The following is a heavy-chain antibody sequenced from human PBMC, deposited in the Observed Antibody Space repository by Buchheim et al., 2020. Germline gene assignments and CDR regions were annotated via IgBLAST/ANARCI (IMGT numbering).Heavy chain of an antibody. CDR1: GGTFSSYA. V-gene: IGHV1-69*01. CDR2: IIPIFGTA. J-gene: IGHJ6*02. Sequence: QVQLVQSGAEVKKPGSSVKVSCKASGGTFSSYAISWVRQAPGQGLEWMGGIIPIFGTANYAQKFQGRVTITADESTSTAHMELSSLRSEDTAVYYCARAPLMVQDSYYYYYGMDVWGQGTT. D-gene: IGHD3-10*01. CDR3: ARAPLMVQDSYYYYYGMDV.